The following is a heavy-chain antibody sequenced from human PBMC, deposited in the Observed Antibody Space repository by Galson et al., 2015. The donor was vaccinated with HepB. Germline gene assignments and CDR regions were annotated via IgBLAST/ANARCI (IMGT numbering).Heavy chain of an antibody. CDR1: GYTFSSYS. J-gene: IGHJ4*02. V-gene: IGHV1-18*01. CDR3: ARVGRAVYYFDY. D-gene: IGHD1-14*01. Sequence: SVKVSCKASGYTFSSYSITWLRQAPGQGLECMGWISGYSGDRNYAQKLQGRVTMTTDTSTSTAYMELRSLTSDDTAIYYCARVGRAVYYFDYWGQGTLVTVS. CDR2: ISGYSGDR.